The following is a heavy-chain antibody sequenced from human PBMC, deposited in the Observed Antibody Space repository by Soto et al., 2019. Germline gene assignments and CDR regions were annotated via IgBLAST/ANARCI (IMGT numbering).Heavy chain of an antibody. J-gene: IGHJ4*02. CDR2: VSYTGAS. V-gene: IGHV4-39*07. CDR1: GDSIASSDYY. Sequence: SETLSLTCTVSGDSIASSDYYWGWIRQPPGKGLAWIGSVSYTGASYYSPSLKSRISISLDTSKNQFSLKLSSVTAADTAVYYCARNRDYFDSSGYGYWGQGTLVTVSS. D-gene: IGHD3-22*01. CDR3: ARNRDYFDSSGYGY.